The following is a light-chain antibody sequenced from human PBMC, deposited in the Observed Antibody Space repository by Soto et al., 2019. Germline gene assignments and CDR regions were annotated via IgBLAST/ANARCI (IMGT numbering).Light chain of an antibody. J-gene: IGKJ2*01. CDR1: RSVSSSF. CDR3: QQYGSSPRT. Sequence: EIVLTQSPGTLSLSPGGRATLSCRASRSVSSSFLAWYQQKPGQPPRLLIYGASSRATGIPDRFSGSGSGTDFTLTISRLEPEDFAVYYCQQYGSSPRTFGQGTKLEIK. CDR2: GAS. V-gene: IGKV3-20*01.